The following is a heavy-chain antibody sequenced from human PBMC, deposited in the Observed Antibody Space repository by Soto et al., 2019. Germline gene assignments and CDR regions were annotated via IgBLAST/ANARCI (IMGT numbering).Heavy chain of an antibody. J-gene: IGHJ6*02. V-gene: IGHV3-23*01. CDR1: GFTFTTYA. CDR2: ISAGGGST. Sequence: EVQLLESGGGLVQPGGSLRLSCAASGFTFTTYAMSWVRQAPGKGLEWVSTISAGGGSTYSADSVKGRFTISRDNSKNTLYLQVNSLTAEDTATYFCARGRAPYSSSWYGMDVWGQGTTVTVSS. CDR3: ARGRAPYSSSWYGMDV. D-gene: IGHD6-13*01.